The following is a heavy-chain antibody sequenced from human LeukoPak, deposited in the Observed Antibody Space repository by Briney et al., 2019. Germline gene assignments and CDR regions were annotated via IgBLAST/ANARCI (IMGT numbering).Heavy chain of an antibody. CDR1: GGSFSGYY. CDR3: ARGPRGGFNP. J-gene: IGHJ5*02. V-gene: IGHV4-34*01. Sequence: SETLSLTCAVYGGSFSGYYWSWIRQPPGKGLEWIGEINHSGSTNYNPSLKSRVTISVDTSKNQFSLKLSFVTAADTAVYYCARGPRGGFNPWGQGTLVTVSS. CDR2: INHSGST.